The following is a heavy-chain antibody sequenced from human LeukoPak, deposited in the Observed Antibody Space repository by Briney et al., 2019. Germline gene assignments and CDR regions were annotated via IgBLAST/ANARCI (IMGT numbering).Heavy chain of an antibody. CDR3: AKDSSGWYVWYFDY. Sequence: PGRSLRLSCAASGFTFSSYGMHWVRQAPGKGLEWVAVISYDGSNKYYADSVKDRFTISRDNSKNTLYLQMNSLRAEDTAVYYCAKDSSGWYVWYFDYWGQGTLVTVSS. CDR1: GFTFSSYG. CDR2: ISYDGSNK. J-gene: IGHJ4*02. V-gene: IGHV3-30*18. D-gene: IGHD6-19*01.